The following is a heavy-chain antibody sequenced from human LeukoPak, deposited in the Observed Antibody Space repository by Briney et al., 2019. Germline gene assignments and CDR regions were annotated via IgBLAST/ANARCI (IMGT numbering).Heavy chain of an antibody. CDR1: GGTFSRYA. J-gene: IGHJ6*03. V-gene: IGHV1-69*05. Sequence: GASVPVSCQASGGTFSRYAIRWVRQAPGQGLEWMGWIIPIFGTANYAQKFQGRVTITTDESTSTAYMELSSLRSEDTAVYYCARGPNDDFWSGYSEYYYYSMDVWGKGTTVTVSS. CDR3: ARGPNDDFWSGYSEYYYYSMDV. D-gene: IGHD3-3*01. CDR2: IIPIFGTA.